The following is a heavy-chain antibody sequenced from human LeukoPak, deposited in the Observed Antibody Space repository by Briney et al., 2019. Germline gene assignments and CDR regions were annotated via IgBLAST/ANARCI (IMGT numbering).Heavy chain of an antibody. CDR1: GGSISSYY. CDR3: ARLYRGGSGSYFHYYYYMDV. D-gene: IGHD3-10*01. V-gene: IGHV4-59*01. Sequence: SETLSLTCIVSGGSISSYYWSWIRQPPGKGLGWIGYIYYSGSTNYNPSLKSRVTISVDTSKNQFSLKLSSVTAADTAVYYCARLYRGGSGSYFHYYYYMDVWGKGTTVTISS. J-gene: IGHJ6*03. CDR2: IYYSGST.